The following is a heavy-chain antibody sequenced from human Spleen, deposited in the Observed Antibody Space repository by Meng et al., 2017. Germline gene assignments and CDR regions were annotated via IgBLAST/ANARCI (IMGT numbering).Heavy chain of an antibody. J-gene: IGHJ4*02. Sequence: GESLKISCAASGFTFSNYGIHWVRQAPGKGLEWVAVIWYDGSNTYYADSVKGRFTISRDNSKNTLYLQMNSLRDEDTAVYYCARDRDIAAAGTYFGGFDYWGQGTLVTVSS. D-gene: IGHD6-13*01. V-gene: IGHV3-33*01. CDR2: IWYDGSNT. CDR1: GFTFSNYG. CDR3: ARDRDIAAAGTYFGGFDY.